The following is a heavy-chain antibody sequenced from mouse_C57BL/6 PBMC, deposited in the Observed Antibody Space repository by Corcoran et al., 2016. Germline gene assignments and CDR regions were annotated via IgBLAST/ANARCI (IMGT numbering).Heavy chain of an antibody. J-gene: IGHJ4*01. Sequence: DVQLQESGPGLVKPSQSLSLTCSVTGYSITSGYYWNWIRQFPGNKLEWMGYISYDGSNNYNPSLKNRISITRDTSKNQFFLKLNSVTTEDTATYYCARPRVDYAMDYWGQGTSVTVSS. CDR1: GYSITSGYY. CDR3: ARPRVDYAMDY. CDR2: ISYDGSN. V-gene: IGHV3-6*01. D-gene: IGHD3-1*01.